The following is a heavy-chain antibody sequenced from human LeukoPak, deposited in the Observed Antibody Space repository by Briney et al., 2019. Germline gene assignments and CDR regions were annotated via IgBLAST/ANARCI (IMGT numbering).Heavy chain of an antibody. V-gene: IGHV3-48*03. Sequence: SGGSLRLSCAASGFTFSSYEMNWVRQAPGKGLEWVSYISSSGSTIYYADSVKGRFTISRDNAKNSLYLQMNSLRAEDTAVYYCATSHIAARRGFDYWGQGTLVTVSS. CDR1: GFTFSSYE. J-gene: IGHJ4*02. CDR2: ISSSGSTI. CDR3: ATSHIAARRGFDY. D-gene: IGHD6-6*01.